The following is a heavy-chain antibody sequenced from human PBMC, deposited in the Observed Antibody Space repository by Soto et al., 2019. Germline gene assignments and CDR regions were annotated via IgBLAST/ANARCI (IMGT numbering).Heavy chain of an antibody. CDR2: ISYDGSNK. CDR3: ARYSGKYQGTMDY. Sequence: QVQLVESGGGVVQPGRSLRLSCAASGFTFSHYGIHWVRQAPGKGLEWLAVISYDGSNKHYADSVKGRFTVSRDNSKNTLYLQMNSLRAEDTAVYFCARYSGKYQGTMDYWGQGTLVTVSS. D-gene: IGHD1-26*01. CDR1: GFTFSHYG. J-gene: IGHJ4*02. V-gene: IGHV3-30*03.